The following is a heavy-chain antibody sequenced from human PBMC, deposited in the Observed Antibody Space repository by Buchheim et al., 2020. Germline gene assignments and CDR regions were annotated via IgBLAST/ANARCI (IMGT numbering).Heavy chain of an antibody. J-gene: IGHJ6*02. V-gene: IGHV3-30*04. CDR2: ISYDGSNK. D-gene: IGHD5-24*01. CDR3: ARDATIRGSGYHCMDV. CDR1: GFTFSSYA. Sequence: QVQLVESGGGVVQPGRSLRLSCAASGFTFSSYAMHWVRQAPGKGLEWVAVISYDGSNKYYADSVKGRFTISRDNSKNTLYLQMNSLRAEDTAVYYCARDATIRGSGYHCMDVWGQGTT.